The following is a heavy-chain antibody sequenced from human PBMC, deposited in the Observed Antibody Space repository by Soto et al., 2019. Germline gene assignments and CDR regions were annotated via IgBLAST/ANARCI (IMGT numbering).Heavy chain of an antibody. V-gene: IGHV1-3*01. CDR2: INAGNSNT. CDR3: AEDVDTAMVSHY. J-gene: IGHJ4*02. CDR1: GYTFTSYA. D-gene: IGHD5-18*01. Sequence: ASVKVSCKASGYTFTSYAMHWVRQAPGQRLEWMGWINAGNSNTKYSQKFQGRVTITRDTSASTAYMELSSLRSEDTAVYYCAEDVDTAMVSHYWGQGTLVTVSS.